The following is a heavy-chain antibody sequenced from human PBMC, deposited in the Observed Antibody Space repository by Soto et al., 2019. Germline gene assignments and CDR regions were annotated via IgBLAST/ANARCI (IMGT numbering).Heavy chain of an antibody. V-gene: IGHV3-53*02. J-gene: IGHJ6*02. CDR3: ARDRWGWEKGGYPHSNGMIV. CDR2: IYGGGDT. Sequence: EEQLVETGGKLVQPGGSLRLSCVVSGFTVSSNYMSWVRQAPGGGLEWVSSIYGGGDTFYADSVKDRFTISKDSSQNTLYLRMSSLKADDSAVYYCARDRWGWEKGGYPHSNGMIVWGQGTTVTVSS. D-gene: IGHD5-12*01. CDR1: GFTVSSNY.